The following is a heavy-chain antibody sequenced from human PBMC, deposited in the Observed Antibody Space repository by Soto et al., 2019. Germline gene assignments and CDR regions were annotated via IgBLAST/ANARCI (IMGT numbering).Heavy chain of an antibody. CDR3: ARAAPLIGYCSSTSCAYYYGMDV. Sequence: QVQLQESGPGLVKPSQTLSLTCTVSGGSISSGGYYWSWIRQHPGKGLEWIGYIYYSGSTYYNPSLKSRVTISVDTSKNQFSLKLSSVTAADTAVYYCARAAPLIGYCSSTSCAYYYGMDVWDQGTTVTVSS. CDR1: GGSISSGGYY. CDR2: IYYSGST. J-gene: IGHJ6*02. V-gene: IGHV4-31*03. D-gene: IGHD2-2*01.